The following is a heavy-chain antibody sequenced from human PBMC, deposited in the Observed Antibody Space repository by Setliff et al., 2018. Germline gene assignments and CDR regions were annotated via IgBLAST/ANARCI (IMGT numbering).Heavy chain of an antibody. D-gene: IGHD2-2*01. Sequence: SETLSLTCTVSGGSISSDNDLWSWLRQSPGKGLEWIAYIDYRGRAYYTPSLKSRVSISVDTSKNQFSLRLSSVTAADTAVYYCAREVVTPISSDAFDIWGQGTMVTVSS. CDR1: GGSISSDNDL. CDR3: AREVVTPISSDAFDI. V-gene: IGHV4-30-4*08. CDR2: IDYRGRA. J-gene: IGHJ3*02.